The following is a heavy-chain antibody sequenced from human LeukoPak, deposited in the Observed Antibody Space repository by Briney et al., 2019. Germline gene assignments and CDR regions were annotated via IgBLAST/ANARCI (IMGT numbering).Heavy chain of an antibody. Sequence: PGGSLRLSCAASGFTFSTYAMHWVRQAPGKGLEWVSGISWNSGSKGYADSVKGRFTISRDNAKNSLYLQMNSLRAEDTALYYCAKDMKSRSAAAGEAFDIWGQGTMVTVSS. V-gene: IGHV3-9*01. D-gene: IGHD6-13*01. CDR2: ISWNSGSK. CDR1: GFTFSTYA. J-gene: IGHJ3*02. CDR3: AKDMKSRSAAAGEAFDI.